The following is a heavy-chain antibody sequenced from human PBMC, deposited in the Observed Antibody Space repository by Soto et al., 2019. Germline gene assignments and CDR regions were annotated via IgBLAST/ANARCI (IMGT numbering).Heavy chain of an antibody. D-gene: IGHD4-17*01. V-gene: IGHV3-23*01. Sequence: EVQLLESGGGLVQPGGSLRLSCAASGFTFSSYAMSWVRQAPGKGLEWVSAISGSGGSTYYADSVRGRLTISRDNSKNTLYLQMNSLRAEDTAVYYCGKRTVGWYFDLWGRGTLVTVSS. CDR1: GFTFSSYA. CDR3: GKRTVGWYFDL. CDR2: ISGSGGST. J-gene: IGHJ2*01.